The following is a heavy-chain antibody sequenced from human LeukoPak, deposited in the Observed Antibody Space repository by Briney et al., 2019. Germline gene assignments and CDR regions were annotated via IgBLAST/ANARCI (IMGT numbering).Heavy chain of an antibody. J-gene: IGHJ3*02. CDR3: TRLRLRWFDAFDI. CDR1: GFTFSGSA. CDR2: IRSKANSYAT. Sequence: GGSLRLSCAASGFTFSGSAMHWVHQASGKGLEWVGRIRSKANSYATAYAASVKGRFTISRDDSKNTAYLQMNSLKTEDTAVYYCTRLRLRWFDAFDIWGQGTMVTVSS. D-gene: IGHD4-23*01. V-gene: IGHV3-73*01.